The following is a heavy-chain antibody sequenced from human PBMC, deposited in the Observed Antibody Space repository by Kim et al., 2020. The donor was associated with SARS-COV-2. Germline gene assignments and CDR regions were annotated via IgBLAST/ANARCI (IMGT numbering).Heavy chain of an antibody. Sequence: YTPSLKSRVTISVDTSKNQFSLKLSSVTAADTAVYYCARDKVGATRWLDYWGQGTLVTVSS. CDR3: ARDKVGATRWLDY. V-gene: IGHV4-31*02. J-gene: IGHJ4*02. D-gene: IGHD1-26*01.